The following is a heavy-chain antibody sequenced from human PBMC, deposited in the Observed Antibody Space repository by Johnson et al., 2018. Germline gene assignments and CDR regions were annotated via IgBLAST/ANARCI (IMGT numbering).Heavy chain of an antibody. CDR3: ERDAKESITVIVVFTMNSFDI. CDR1: GFSSNYA. Sequence: VQLVESGGALVQPGGSLRLSCVGSGFSSNYAMTWVRQAPGKGLEWVSGISGSGLSTYYADSVKGRFTISRDNTKNTLYLQMNRLIADDTALYYCERDAKESITVIVVFTMNSFDIWGQGTMVTVSS. J-gene: IGHJ3*02. V-gene: IGHV3-23*04. CDR2: ISGSGLST. D-gene: IGHD3-22*01.